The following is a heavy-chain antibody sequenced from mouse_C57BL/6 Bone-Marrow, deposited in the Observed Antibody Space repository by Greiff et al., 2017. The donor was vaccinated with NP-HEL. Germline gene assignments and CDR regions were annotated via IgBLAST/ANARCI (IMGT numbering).Heavy chain of an antibody. D-gene: IGHD1-1*01. CDR1: GFNIKNTY. CDR3: ASDYYGRRTWFAY. V-gene: IGHV14-3*01. J-gene: IGHJ3*01. Sequence: VQLQQSVAELVRPGASVKLSCTASGFNIKNTYMHWVKQRPEQGLEWIGRIDTANGNTKYAPKFQGKATITADTSSNTAYLQLSSLTSEDTAIYYCASDYYGRRTWFAYWGQGTLVTVSA. CDR2: IDTANGNT.